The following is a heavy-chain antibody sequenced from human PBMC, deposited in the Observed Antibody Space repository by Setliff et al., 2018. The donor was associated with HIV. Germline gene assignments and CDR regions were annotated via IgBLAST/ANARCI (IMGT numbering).Heavy chain of an antibody. CDR1: TYTLTSYG. J-gene: IGHJ3*02. CDR3: ASGRGEYSSGWYRNALDI. V-gene: IGHV1-18*01. D-gene: IGHD6-19*01. CDR2: ISAYNGNT. Sequence: ASVKVSCKASTYTLTSYGISWVRQAPGQGLEWMGWISAYNGNTNYAQKVQGRVTMTTDTSTSTAYMELRSLRSDDTAVYYCASGRGEYSSGWYRNALDIWGQGTMVTVSS.